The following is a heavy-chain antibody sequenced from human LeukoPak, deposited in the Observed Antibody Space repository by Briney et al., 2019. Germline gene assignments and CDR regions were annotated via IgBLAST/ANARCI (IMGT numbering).Heavy chain of an antibody. V-gene: IGHV3-30*02. CDR2: IRYDGSNK. D-gene: IGHD3-10*01. J-gene: IGHJ4*02. CDR3: AKDRSSQLSPLPYFDY. CDR1: GFTFSSYG. Sequence: GGSLRLSCAASGFTFSSYGMHWVRQAPGKGLEWVAFIRYDGSNKYYADSVKGRFTISRDNSKNTLYLQMNSLRAEDTAVYYCAKDRSSQLSPLPYFDYWGQGTLVTVSS.